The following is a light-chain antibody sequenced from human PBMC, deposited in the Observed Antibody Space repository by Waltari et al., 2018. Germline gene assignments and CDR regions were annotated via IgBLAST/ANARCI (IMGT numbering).Light chain of an antibody. Sequence: LSCRASQIVSRTLAWYQQKPGQAPRLIIYDASNRATGIPDRFSGSGSETDFSLTISRLEPEDFAVYYCQKYGTLPATFGQGTKVEVK. V-gene: IGKV3-20*01. CDR3: QKYGTLPAT. CDR2: DAS. CDR1: QIVSRT. J-gene: IGKJ1*01.